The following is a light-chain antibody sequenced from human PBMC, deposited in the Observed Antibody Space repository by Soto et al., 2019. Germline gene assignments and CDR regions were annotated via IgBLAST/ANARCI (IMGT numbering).Light chain of an antibody. V-gene: IGKV3-11*01. CDR1: QNITSF. J-gene: IGKJ2*01. CDR2: DAS. Sequence: EIVLTQSPATLSLSPGERATLSCRASQNITSFLAWYQQRPGQAPRLLIYDASNRATGIAARLGGSGSGPDFTLTISSLEPEDSAVYYCQHRSIWPPLYTFGQGTKLEIK. CDR3: QHRSIWPPLYT.